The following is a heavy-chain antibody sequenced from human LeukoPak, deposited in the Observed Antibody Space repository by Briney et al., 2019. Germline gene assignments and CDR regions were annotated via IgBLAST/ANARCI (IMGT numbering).Heavy chain of an antibody. CDR3: AKGFYGSGSYYDFDY. V-gene: IGHV3-23*01. J-gene: IGHJ4*02. D-gene: IGHD3-10*01. Sequence: QPGGSLRLSCAASGFPFSSYAMSWVRQAPGKGLEWVSAISGSGGSTYYADSVKGRFTISRDNSKNTLYLQMNSLRAEDTAVYYCAKGFYGSGSYYDFDYWGPGTLVTVSS. CDR1: GFPFSSYA. CDR2: ISGSGGST.